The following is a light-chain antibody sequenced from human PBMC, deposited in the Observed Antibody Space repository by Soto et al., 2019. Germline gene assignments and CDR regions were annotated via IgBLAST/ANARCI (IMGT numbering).Light chain of an antibody. V-gene: IGLV2-14*01. CDR2: DVS. J-gene: IGLJ1*01. CDR3: SSCTSGSTYV. CDR1: SSDVGSYNY. Sequence: QSALTQTASVSGSPGQSITISCTGSSSDVGSYNYVSWYQQHPGKAPKLLIYDVSNRSSGVSNRFSGSKSGNTASLTISGLQVDDEADYYCSSCTSGSTYVFGTGTKVNGL.